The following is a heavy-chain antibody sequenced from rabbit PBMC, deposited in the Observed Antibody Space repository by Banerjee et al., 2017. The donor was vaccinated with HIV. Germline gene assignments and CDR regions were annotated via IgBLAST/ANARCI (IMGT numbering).Heavy chain of an antibody. V-gene: IGHV1S40*01. Sequence: QSLEESGGDLVKPGASLTLTCTASGFSFSSNYWICWVRQAPGKGLEWIACIYTGDDSAYYASWAKGRSTVSKTSSTTVTLQMTSLTAADTATYFCARDRDWTLDLWGPGTLVTVS. J-gene: IGHJ6*01. CDR3: ARDRDWTLDL. D-gene: IGHD4-2*01. CDR1: GFSFSSNYW. CDR2: IYTGDDSA.